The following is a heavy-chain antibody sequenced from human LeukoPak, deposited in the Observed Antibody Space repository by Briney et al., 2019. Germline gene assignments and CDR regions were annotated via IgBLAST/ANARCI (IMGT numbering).Heavy chain of an antibody. CDR3: ARVTSWGSGSYYPNNWFDP. J-gene: IGHJ5*02. CDR2: ISYSGST. D-gene: IGHD3-10*01. CDR1: GGSISSSGYY. V-gene: IGHV4-39*07. Sequence: SETLSLTCTVSGGSISSSGYYWGWIRQPPGKGLEWIGNISYSGSTYYNPSLKSRVTISVDTSKNQFSLKLSSVTAADTSLYYCARVTSWGSGSYYPNNWFDPWGQGTLVTVSS.